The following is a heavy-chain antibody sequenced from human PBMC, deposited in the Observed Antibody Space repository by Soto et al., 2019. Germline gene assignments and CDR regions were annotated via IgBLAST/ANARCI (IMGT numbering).Heavy chain of an antibody. CDR3: AKETYYYGSQPRYGMDV. CDR2: ISGSGGST. CDR1: GFTFSSYA. Sequence: PAGSLRLSCAASGFTFSSYAMSWVRQAPGKGLEWVSAISGSGGSTYYADSVKGRFTISRDNSKNTLYLQMTSLRAEYTAVYYCAKETYYYGSQPRYGMDVWGQGTTVTVYS. D-gene: IGHD3-10*01. J-gene: IGHJ6*02. V-gene: IGHV3-23*01.